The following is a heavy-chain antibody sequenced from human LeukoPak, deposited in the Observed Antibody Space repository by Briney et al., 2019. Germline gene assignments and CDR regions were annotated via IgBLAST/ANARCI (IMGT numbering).Heavy chain of an antibody. CDR3: ARYGQLGD. CDR2: IKQDGSEK. Sequence: GSLRLSCVTSGFTFSSYWMSWVRQAPGKGLEWVALIKQDGSEKYYVDSVKGRFTMSRDNAESSLYPQMNSLRVEDTAMYYCARYGQLGDWGRGTLVTVSS. D-gene: IGHD6-6*01. CDR1: GFTFSSYW. J-gene: IGHJ4*02. V-gene: IGHV3-7*03.